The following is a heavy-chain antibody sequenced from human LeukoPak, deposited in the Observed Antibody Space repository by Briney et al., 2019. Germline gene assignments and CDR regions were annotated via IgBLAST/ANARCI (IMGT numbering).Heavy chain of an antibody. Sequence: SETLSFTCTVSGGSISSYYWSWIRQPPGKGLEWIGYIYYSGSTNYNPSLKSRVTISVDTSKNQFSLKLSSVTAADTAVYYCARHGRYCSGGSCYTPIDYWGQGTLVTVSS. CDR1: GGSISSYY. D-gene: IGHD2-15*01. V-gene: IGHV4-59*08. CDR3: ARHGRYCSGGSCYTPIDY. J-gene: IGHJ4*02. CDR2: IYYSGST.